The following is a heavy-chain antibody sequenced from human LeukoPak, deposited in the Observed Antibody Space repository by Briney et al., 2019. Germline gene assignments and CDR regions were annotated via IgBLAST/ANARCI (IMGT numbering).Heavy chain of an antibody. J-gene: IGHJ6*02. CDR2: IYYSGST. CDR3: ARGDHYYYGMDV. V-gene: IGHV4-59*01. D-gene: IGHD2-21*01. Sequence: PSETLSLTCTVAGGSISSYYWSWIRQPPGKGLEWIGYIYYSGSTNYNPSLKSRVTISVDTSKNQFSLKLSSVTAADTAVYYCARGDHYYYGMDVWGQGTTVTVSS. CDR1: GGSISSYY.